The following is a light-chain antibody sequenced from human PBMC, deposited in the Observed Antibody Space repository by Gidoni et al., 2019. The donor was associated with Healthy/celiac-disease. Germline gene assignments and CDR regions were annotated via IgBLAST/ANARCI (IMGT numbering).Light chain of an antibody. J-gene: IGKJ4*01. CDR1: QSVSSY. Sequence: EFVLTQSPATLSLSPGYRSTLSWRASQSVSSYLAWYQQKPGQAPRLLIDDASNRATGIPARFSSSGSGPDFTLTISSLEPEDFAVYYCQQRSNWPRLTFGGGTKVEIK. CDR2: DAS. CDR3: QQRSNWPRLT. V-gene: IGKV3-11*01.